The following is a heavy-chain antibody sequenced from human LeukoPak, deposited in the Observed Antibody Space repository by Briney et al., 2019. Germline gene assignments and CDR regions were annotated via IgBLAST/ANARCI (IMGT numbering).Heavy chain of an antibody. Sequence: GGSLRLSCAASGFTFSSYWMHWVRQAPGKGLVWVSRISSDGSSTTYADSVKGRFTISRDNAKNTLYLQMNSLRVEDTAVFYCVGDYRHHMDVWGEGTTVTVSS. CDR2: ISSDGSST. V-gene: IGHV3-74*01. CDR1: GFTFSSYW. J-gene: IGHJ6*03. CDR3: VGDYRHHMDV.